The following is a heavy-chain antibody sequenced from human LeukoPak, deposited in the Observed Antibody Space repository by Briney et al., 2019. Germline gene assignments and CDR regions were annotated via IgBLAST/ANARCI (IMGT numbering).Heavy chain of an antibody. J-gene: IGHJ3*02. CDR3: ARESSRNAFDI. CDR2: IYYSGST. Sequence: SESLSLTCTVSGGYISSYYWSWIRQPPGKGLEWIGYIYYSGSTNYSPSLKSRVTISVDTSKNQFSLKLSSVTAADTAVYYCARESSRNAFDIWGQGTMVTVSS. V-gene: IGHV4-59*01. CDR1: GGYISSYY.